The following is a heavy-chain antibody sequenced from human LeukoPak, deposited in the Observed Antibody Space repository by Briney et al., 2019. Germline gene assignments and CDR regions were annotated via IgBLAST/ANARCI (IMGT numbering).Heavy chain of an antibody. CDR2: IKRKPDGGPT. CDR3: TTNDAFDI. CDR1: GFTFSNAW. Sequence: GGSLRLSCAASGFTFSNAWMNWVRQAPGKGLEWVGRIKRKPDGGPTDYAAPVKGRFTISRDDSKNTVYLQMNSLKTEDTAVYYCTTNDAFDILGQGTMVIVSS. J-gene: IGHJ3*02. V-gene: IGHV3-15*01.